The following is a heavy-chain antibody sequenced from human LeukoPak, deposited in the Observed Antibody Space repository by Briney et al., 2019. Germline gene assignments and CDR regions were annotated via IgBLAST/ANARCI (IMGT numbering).Heavy chain of an antibody. V-gene: IGHV3-7*01. Sequence: GGSLRLSCAVSGFTFSSYWMNWVRQAPGKGLEWVANIKQDGSEKNYVDSVKGRFTISRDNAKSSLFLQMNDLRAEDTAVYYCAKGGRGNGEVYWGQGTLVTVSS. CDR2: IKQDGSEK. D-gene: IGHD2-8*01. J-gene: IGHJ4*02. CDR3: AKGGRGNGEVY. CDR1: GFTFSSYW.